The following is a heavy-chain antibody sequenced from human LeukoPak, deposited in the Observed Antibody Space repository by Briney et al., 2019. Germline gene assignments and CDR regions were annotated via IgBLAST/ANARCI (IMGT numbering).Heavy chain of an antibody. J-gene: IGHJ4*02. CDR1: GGSISSSSYY. CDR3: ARVTDLAYCGGDCYSRFDY. CDR2: IYYSGST. D-gene: IGHD2-21*02. V-gene: IGHV4-39*07. Sequence: PSETLSLTCTVSGGSISSSSYYWGWIRQPPGKGLEWIGSIYYSGSTYYNPSLKSRVTISVDTSKNQFSLKLSSVTAADTAVYYCARVTDLAYCGGDCYSRFDYWGQGTLVTVSS.